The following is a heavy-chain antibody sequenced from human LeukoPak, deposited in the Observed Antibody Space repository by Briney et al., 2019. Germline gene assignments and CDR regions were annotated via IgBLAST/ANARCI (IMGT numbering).Heavy chain of an antibody. CDR3: ARTKTYVWGSYNY. J-gene: IGHJ4*02. Sequence: PGGSLRLSCAASGFTFSSYGMHWVRQAPGKGLEWVAVISYDGSNKYYADSVKGRFTISRDNSKNTLYLQMNSLRAEDTAVYYCARTKTYVWGSYNYWGQGTLVTVSS. D-gene: IGHD3-16*01. V-gene: IGHV3-30*03. CDR1: GFTFSSYG. CDR2: ISYDGSNK.